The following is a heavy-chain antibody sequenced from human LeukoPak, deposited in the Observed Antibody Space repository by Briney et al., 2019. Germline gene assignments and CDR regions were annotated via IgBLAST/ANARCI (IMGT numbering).Heavy chain of an antibody. J-gene: IGHJ4*02. CDR1: GFTFSSYA. Sequence: GGPLRLSCAASGFTFSSYAMSWVRQAPGKGLEWVSAISGSGGSTYYADSVKGRFTISRDNSKNTLYLQMNSLRAEDTAVYYCAKVAGYCSSTSCAKYRYYFDYWGQGTLFTVSS. V-gene: IGHV3-23*01. CDR2: ISGSGGST. CDR3: AKVAGYCSSTSCAKYRYYFDY. D-gene: IGHD2-2*01.